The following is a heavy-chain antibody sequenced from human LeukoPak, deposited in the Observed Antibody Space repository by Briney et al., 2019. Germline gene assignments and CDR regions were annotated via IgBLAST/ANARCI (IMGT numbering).Heavy chain of an antibody. V-gene: IGHV3-30*02. CDR2: IRYDGSNK. CDR1: GFTFSNYA. CDR3: AKMVRYYDFWRGFLDLDY. J-gene: IGHJ4*02. D-gene: IGHD3-3*01. Sequence: GGSLRLSCAASGFTFSNYAMHWVRQAPGKGLEWVAFIRYDGSNKYYADSVKGRFTISRDNSKNTLYLQMNALRAEDTALYYCAKMVRYYDFWRGFLDLDYWGQGALVTVSS.